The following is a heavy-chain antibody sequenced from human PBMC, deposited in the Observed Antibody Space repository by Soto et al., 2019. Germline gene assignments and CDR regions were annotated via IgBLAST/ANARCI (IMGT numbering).Heavy chain of an antibody. Sequence: SLRLSCAASGFTFSSYAMHWVRQAPGKGLEWVAVISYDGSNKYYADSVKGRFTISRDNSKNTLYLQMNSLRAEDTAVYYCARDPPDIVATIIEYYFDYWGQGTLVTVSS. V-gene: IGHV3-30-3*01. D-gene: IGHD5-12*01. CDR1: GFTFSSYA. CDR2: ISYDGSNK. CDR3: ARDPPDIVATIIEYYFDY. J-gene: IGHJ4*02.